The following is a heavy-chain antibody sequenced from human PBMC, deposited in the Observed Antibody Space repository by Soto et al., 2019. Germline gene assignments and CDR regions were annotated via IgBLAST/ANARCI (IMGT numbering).Heavy chain of an antibody. V-gene: IGHV3-23*01. CDR2: ISGSGGST. CDR3: AKVHLAATRSSSIDLPHDAFDI. D-gene: IGHD6-6*01. Sequence: GGSLRLSCAASGFTFSSYAMSWVRQAPGKGLEWVSAISGSGGSTYYADSVKGRFTISRDNSKNTLYLQMNSLRAEDTAVYYCAKVHLAATRSSSIDLPHDAFDIWGQGTMVTVSS. J-gene: IGHJ3*02. CDR1: GFTFSSYA.